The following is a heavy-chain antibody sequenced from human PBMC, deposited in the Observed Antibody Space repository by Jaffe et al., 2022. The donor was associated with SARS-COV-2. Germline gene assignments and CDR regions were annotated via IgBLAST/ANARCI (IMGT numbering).Heavy chain of an antibody. CDR1: GFTFSSYA. V-gene: IGHV3-23*04. J-gene: IGHJ6*03. D-gene: IGHD3-9*01. CDR3: AKDIRYLGASYYYYMDA. CDR2: ISGPADNT. Sequence: EVQLVESGGGLEQPGVSLRLSCAATGFTFSSYAMSWVRQAPGKGLEWVSTISGPADNTYYADSVKGRFTISRDNSRNTLYLQMNSLRAEDTAIYFCAKDIRYLGASYYYYMDAWGKGTTVTVSS.